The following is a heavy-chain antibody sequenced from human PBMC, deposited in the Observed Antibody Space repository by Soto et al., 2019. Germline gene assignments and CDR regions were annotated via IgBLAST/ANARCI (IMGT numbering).Heavy chain of an antibody. Sequence: QVQLVESGGALVKPGGSLRLSCAASGFSFRDYYMSWIRQAPGKGLEWISYISGSGNTIYYADSVKGRFIISRDNAKNSLFLQMNSLRADDTAVYHCARDRLPMVVVVMGWFDPWGQGTLVTVSS. V-gene: IGHV3-11*01. D-gene: IGHD3-22*01. CDR3: ARDRLPMVVVVMGWFDP. J-gene: IGHJ5*02. CDR1: GFSFRDYY. CDR2: ISGSGNTI.